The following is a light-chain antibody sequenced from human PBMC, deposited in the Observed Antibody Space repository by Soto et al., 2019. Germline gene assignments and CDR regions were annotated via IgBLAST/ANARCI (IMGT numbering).Light chain of an antibody. V-gene: IGKV1-6*01. CDR2: AAS. J-gene: IGKJ1*01. Sequence: IQTIQSPSSLSASVGDRVTITCRANQGIRNDLGWYQQKPGKAPKLLIYAASTLQSGVPSRFSGSGSGTDFTLTISSLQPDDFATYYCQQYNSYSQTFGQGTKVDI. CDR1: QGIRND. CDR3: QQYNSYSQT.